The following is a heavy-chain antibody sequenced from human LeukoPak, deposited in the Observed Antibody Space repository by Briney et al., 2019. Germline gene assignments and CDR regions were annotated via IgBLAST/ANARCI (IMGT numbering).Heavy chain of an antibody. Sequence: GGSLRLSCAVSGFTFTDCPMNWVRQAAGKGLGWISHIRTTRGITSVYYADSVNGRFTISRDDANHLVFLQMDSLRDDDTAVYYCARDYDWAFDYWGQGSLVTVSS. CDR1: GFTFTDCP. D-gene: IGHD1-1*01. CDR3: ARDYDWAFDY. CDR2: IRTTRGITSV. V-gene: IGHV3-48*02. J-gene: IGHJ4*02.